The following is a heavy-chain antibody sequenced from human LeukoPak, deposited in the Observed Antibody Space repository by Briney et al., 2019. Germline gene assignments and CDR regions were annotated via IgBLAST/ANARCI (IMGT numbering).Heavy chain of an antibody. CDR2: MSYDGRNK. Sequence: GGSLRLSCAASGFTFSTYDMHWVRQAPGKGLEWVASMSYDGRNKYYIDSVKGRFTISRDNSKNKLYLQMDSLRAEDTAVYYCANGRPVISSWDPEFDFWGQGTLVTASS. CDR3: ANGRPVISSWDPEFDF. J-gene: IGHJ4*02. D-gene: IGHD6-13*01. V-gene: IGHV3-30*18. CDR1: GFTFSTYD.